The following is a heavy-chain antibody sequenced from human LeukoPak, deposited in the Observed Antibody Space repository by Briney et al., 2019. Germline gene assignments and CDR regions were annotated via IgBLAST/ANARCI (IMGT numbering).Heavy chain of an antibody. Sequence: KSSETLSLTCTVSGGSISGTVYYWGWIRQPPGKGLEWIGSIYYSGSTYYHPSLKSRVTISVDTSKNQFSLRVSSVTAADTAVYYCARHEDSSGNYYRYVENWGQGTLVTVSS. D-gene: IGHD3-22*01. J-gene: IGHJ4*02. CDR1: GGSISGTVYY. CDR3: ARHEDSSGNYYRYVEN. V-gene: IGHV4-39*01. CDR2: IYYSGST.